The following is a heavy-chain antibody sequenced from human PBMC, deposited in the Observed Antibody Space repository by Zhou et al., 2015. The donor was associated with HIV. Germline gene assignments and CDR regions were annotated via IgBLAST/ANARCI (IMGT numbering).Heavy chain of an antibody. D-gene: IGHD3-22*01. CDR3: AREGGRPYYYDSSGSGSGAFDI. Sequence: QVQLVQSGAEVKKPGASVKVSCKASGYTFTSYYMHWVRQAPGQGLEWMGIINPSGGSTSYAQKFQGRVTMTRDTSTSTVYMELSSLRSEDTAVYYCAREGGRPYYYDSSGSGSGAFDIWGQGTMVTVSS. V-gene: IGHV1-46*01. J-gene: IGHJ3*02. CDR1: GYTFTSYY. CDR2: INPSGGST.